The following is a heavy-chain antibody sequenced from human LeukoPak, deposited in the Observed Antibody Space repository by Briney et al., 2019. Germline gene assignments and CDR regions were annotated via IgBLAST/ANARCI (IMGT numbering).Heavy chain of an antibody. D-gene: IGHD3-22*01. CDR1: GFTFSSYG. CDR3: AKDRAYYSDSSGYYLVRAYDY. J-gene: IGHJ4*02. Sequence: GGTLRLSCAASGFTFSSYGMSWVRQAPGKGLVWVSRINSDGSSTSYADSVKGRFTISRDNSKNTLYLQMNSLRAEDTAVYYCAKDRAYYSDSSGYYLVRAYDYWGQGTLVTVSS. V-gene: IGHV3-23*01. CDR2: INSDGSST.